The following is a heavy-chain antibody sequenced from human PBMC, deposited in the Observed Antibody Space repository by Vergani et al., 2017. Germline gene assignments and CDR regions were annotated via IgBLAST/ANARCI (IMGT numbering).Heavy chain of an antibody. CDR1: GFTFSSYA. V-gene: IGHV3-30-3*02. Sequence: QVQLVESGGGVVQPGRSLRLSCAASGFTFSSYAMHWVRQAPGKGLEWVAVISYDGSNKYYADSVKGRFTISRDNSKNTLYLQMNSLRAEDTAVYYCAKKGGYCSGGSCYSRAFDIWGQGTMVTVSS. J-gene: IGHJ3*02. CDR2: ISYDGSNK. CDR3: AKKGGYCSGGSCYSRAFDI. D-gene: IGHD2-15*01.